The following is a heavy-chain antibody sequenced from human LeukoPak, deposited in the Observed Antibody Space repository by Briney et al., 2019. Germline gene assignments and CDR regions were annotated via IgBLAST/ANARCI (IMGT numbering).Heavy chain of an antibody. J-gene: IGHJ4*02. Sequence: GGSLRLSCTASGFTFSSYAMSWVRQAPWKGLEWVSTISGSGGSTYYADSVKGRITISRDNSKNTLYVQTNSLRAEDTAVYYCAKDLRPWGYDFDYWGQGTLVTVSS. D-gene: IGHD5-18*01. CDR3: AKDLRPWGYDFDY. CDR1: GFTFSSYA. CDR2: ISGSGGST. V-gene: IGHV3-23*01.